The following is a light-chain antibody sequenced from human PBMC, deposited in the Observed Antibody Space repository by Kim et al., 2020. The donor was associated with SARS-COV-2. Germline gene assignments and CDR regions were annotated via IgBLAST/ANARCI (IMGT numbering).Light chain of an antibody. CDR2: GSS. CDR3: QQYNAWPLA. CDR1: EGVSRN. J-gene: IGKJ4*01. Sequence: VFPGERVTLSCRASEGVSRNVAWYQQKGGQAPRLLIYGSSTRASGVPDRFSGSDSGPEFTLTISSLQVEDFATYYCQQYNAWPLAFGGGTKVDIK. V-gene: IGKV3-15*01.